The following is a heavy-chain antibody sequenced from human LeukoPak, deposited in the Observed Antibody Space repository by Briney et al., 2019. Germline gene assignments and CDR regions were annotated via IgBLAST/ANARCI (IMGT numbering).Heavy chain of an antibody. Sequence: ASVKVSCKASGYTFTNYGITWMRQAPGQGLEWMGWINTYNGNTNYAQKLQGRVTITTDTSTSTAYMELGSLRSDDTAVFYCARDLVDGVGAPGAYWGQGALVTVSS. CDR3: ARDLVDGVGAPGAY. V-gene: IGHV1-18*01. CDR2: INTYNGNT. CDR1: GYTFTNYG. J-gene: IGHJ4*02. D-gene: IGHD1-26*01.